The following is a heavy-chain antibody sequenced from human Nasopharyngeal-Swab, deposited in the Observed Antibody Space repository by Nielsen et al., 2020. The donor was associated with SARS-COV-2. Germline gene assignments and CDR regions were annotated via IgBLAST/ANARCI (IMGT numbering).Heavy chain of an antibody. J-gene: IGHJ4*02. D-gene: IGHD5-18*01. CDR2: ISGSGGST. Sequence: GESLKISCAASGFTFSSYAMSWVRQAPGKGLEWVSAISGSGGSTYYADSVKGRFTISRDNAKNSLYLQMNSLRAEDTAVYYCARGYSYVDYWGQGTLVTVSS. V-gene: IGHV3-23*01. CDR3: ARGYSYVDY. CDR1: GFTFSSYA.